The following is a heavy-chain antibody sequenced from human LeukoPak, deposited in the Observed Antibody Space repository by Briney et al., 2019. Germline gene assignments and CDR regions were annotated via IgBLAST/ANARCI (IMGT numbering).Heavy chain of an antibody. CDR2: INHSGST. V-gene: IGHV4-34*01. Sequence: SETLSLTCAVYGGSFSGYYWSWIRQPPGKGLEWIGVINHSGSTNYNPSLKSRVTISVDTSKNQFSLKLSSVTAADTAVYYCARGVGSSWYFLWFDPWGQGTLVTVSS. CDR1: GGSFSGYY. CDR3: ARGVGSSWYFLWFDP. D-gene: IGHD6-13*01. J-gene: IGHJ5*02.